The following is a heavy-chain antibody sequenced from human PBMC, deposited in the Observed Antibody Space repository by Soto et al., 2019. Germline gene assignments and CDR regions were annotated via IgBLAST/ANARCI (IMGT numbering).Heavy chain of an antibody. CDR3: ARDYDSSGYPRYYFDY. CDR2: IWYDGSKK. J-gene: IGHJ4*02. D-gene: IGHD3-22*01. V-gene: IGHV3-33*01. CDR1: GFTFSSYG. Sequence: QVQLVESGGGVVQPGRSLRLSCAASGFTFSSYGMHWVRQAPGKGLEWVAVIWYDGSKKYYADSVKGRFTISRDNSKNTLYLQMNRLRAEDTAVYYCARDYDSSGYPRYYFDYWGQGTLVTVSS.